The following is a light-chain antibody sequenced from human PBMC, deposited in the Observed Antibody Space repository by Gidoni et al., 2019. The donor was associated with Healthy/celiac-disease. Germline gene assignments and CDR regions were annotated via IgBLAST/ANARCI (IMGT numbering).Light chain of an antibody. CDR1: QSISSY. CDR2: AAS. V-gene: IGKV1-39*01. CDR3: QQSYSTPRT. Sequence: DIQMTQSPSYLSASVGDRVTITCRAIQSISSYLNWYQQKPGKAPKLLIYAASSLQSWVPSRFSGSGSGTDFTLTISSLQPEDFAPYYCQQSYSTPRTFGQGTKVEIK. J-gene: IGKJ1*01.